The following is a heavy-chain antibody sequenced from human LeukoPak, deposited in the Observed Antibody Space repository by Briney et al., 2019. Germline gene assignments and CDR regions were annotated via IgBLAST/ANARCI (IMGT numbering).Heavy chain of an antibody. D-gene: IGHD3-10*01. CDR1: GFTFNSYS. V-gene: IGHV3-21*01. J-gene: IGHJ3*02. CDR3: PLDENYGSGTNGPLDAFDI. CDR2: INSSSSYI. Sequence: GGSLRLSCAASGFTFNSYSMNWVRQAPGKGLEWVLFINSSSSYIFYADSAKGRCTITRENAKKPLYLQMNSLSAEDTAMYYCPLDENYGSGTNGPLDAFDIWGQGTMFTVSS.